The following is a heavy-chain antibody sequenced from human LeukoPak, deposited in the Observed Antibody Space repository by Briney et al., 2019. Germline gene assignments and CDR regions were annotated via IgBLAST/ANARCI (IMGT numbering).Heavy chain of an antibody. D-gene: IGHD3-3*01. V-gene: IGHV4-59*01. Sequence: SETLSLTCTVSGGSISSYYWSWVRQPPGKGLEWIGYIYYSGSTNYNPSLKSRVTIAVDTSKNQFSLKLSSVTAADTAVYYCARLGYDFWSGYYKGTYFDYWGQGTLVTVSS. CDR2: IYYSGST. CDR1: GGSISSYY. J-gene: IGHJ4*02. CDR3: ARLGYDFWSGYYKGTYFDY.